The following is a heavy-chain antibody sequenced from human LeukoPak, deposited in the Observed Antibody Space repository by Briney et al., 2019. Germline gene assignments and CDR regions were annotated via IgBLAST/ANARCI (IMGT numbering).Heavy chain of an antibody. CDR2: ISNTAYNA. D-gene: IGHD2-15*01. J-gene: IGHJ4*02. Sequence: AGGSLRLSCEASGFTFISYGMSWVRQAPGKGLEWVSTISNTAYNAYYADCVKARFTISRDNSANTVSLQMNSLRAEDTALYYCAKHGGSYFIYSVASWGQGTQVTVSS. CDR1: GFTFISYG. V-gene: IGHV3-23*01. CDR3: AKHGGSYFIYSVAS.